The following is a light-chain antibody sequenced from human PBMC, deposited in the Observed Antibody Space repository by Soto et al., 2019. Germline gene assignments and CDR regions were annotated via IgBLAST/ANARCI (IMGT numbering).Light chain of an antibody. CDR3: QQYGSSPWT. V-gene: IGKV3-20*01. CDR1: HSVSSSY. CDR2: GAS. Sequence: EIVFTQSPGTLSLSPGERATLSCRASHSVSSSYLAWYQQKPGQAPRLLIYGASRRATGIPDRFSGSGSGTDFTLTISRLEPEDFAVYYCQQYGSSPWTFGQGTKVDIK. J-gene: IGKJ1*01.